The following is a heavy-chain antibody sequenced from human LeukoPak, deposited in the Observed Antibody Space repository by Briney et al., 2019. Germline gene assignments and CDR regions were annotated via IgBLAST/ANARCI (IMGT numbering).Heavy chain of an antibody. CDR3: AARAITDRPYYLDN. CDR1: GFNFRRFW. Sequence: PGGPLRLSCAASGFNFRRFWMSWVRQAPGKGLEWVTNISPDGNEKSYVDSVKGRFTISRDNAKNSVHLQMNSLGAEDTAVYYCAARAITDRPYYLDNWGQGTLVTVSS. CDR2: ISPDGNEK. D-gene: IGHD6-6*01. V-gene: IGHV3-7*01. J-gene: IGHJ4*02.